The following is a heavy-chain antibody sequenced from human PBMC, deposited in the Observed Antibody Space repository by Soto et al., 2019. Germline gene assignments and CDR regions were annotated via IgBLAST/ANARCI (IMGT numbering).Heavy chain of an antibody. V-gene: IGHV3-23*01. CDR1: GFTFSTYA. CDR3: AKDASAFDI. CDR2: ISGSGDAT. Sequence: GGSLRLSCAASGFTFSTYAMNWVRQAPGMGLEWVSIISGSGDATYYADSVKGRFTISRDNSKNTLYLQMNSLRAEDTAVYYCAKDASAFDIWGQGTMVTVSS. J-gene: IGHJ3*02.